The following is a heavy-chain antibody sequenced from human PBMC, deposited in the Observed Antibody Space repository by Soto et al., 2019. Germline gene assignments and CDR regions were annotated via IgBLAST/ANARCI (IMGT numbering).Heavy chain of an antibody. J-gene: IGHJ5*02. V-gene: IGHV1-2*04. D-gene: IGHD2-21*02. CDR1: GYTFTGYY. Sequence: ASVKVSCKASGYTFTGYYMHWVRQAPGQGLEWMGWINPNSGGTNYAQKFQGWVTMTRDTSISTAYMELSRLRSDDTAVYYCARGPYCGGDCSPRYNLFDPCGQGTLVTVSS. CDR2: INPNSGGT. CDR3: ARGPYCGGDCSPRYNLFDP.